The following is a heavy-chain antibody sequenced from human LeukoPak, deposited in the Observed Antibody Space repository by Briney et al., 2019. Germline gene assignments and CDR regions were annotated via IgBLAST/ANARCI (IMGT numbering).Heavy chain of an antibody. Sequence: ASVKVSCKASGYTFTTYALNWVRQAPRQGLEWMGWINTNTGNPAYAQGFTRRFVFSLDTSVSTAYLQISSLKAEDTAVYYCARTGSASHYWGQGTLVTVSS. D-gene: IGHD3-10*01. CDR3: ARTGSASHY. CDR2: INTNTGNP. J-gene: IGHJ4*02. CDR1: GYTFTTYA. V-gene: IGHV7-4-1*02.